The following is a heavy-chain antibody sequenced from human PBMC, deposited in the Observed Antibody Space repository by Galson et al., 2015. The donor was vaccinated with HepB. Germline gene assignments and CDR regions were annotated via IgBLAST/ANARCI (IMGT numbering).Heavy chain of an antibody. V-gene: IGHV7-4-1*02. Sequence: SVKVSCKASGFTFTSYAMNWVRQAPGQGLEWMGWINTNTGNPTYAQGFTRRFVFSLDTSVSTAYLQISSLKAEDTAVYYCARERTDTIFGVALSAYYYYYMDVWGKGTTVTVSS. CDR1: GFTFTSYA. CDR3: ARERTDTIFGVALSAYYYYYMDV. D-gene: IGHD3-3*01. J-gene: IGHJ6*03. CDR2: INTNTGNP.